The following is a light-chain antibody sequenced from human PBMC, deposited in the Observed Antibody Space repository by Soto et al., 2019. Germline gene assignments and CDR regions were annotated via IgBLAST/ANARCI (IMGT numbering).Light chain of an antibody. CDR2: AAS. V-gene: IGKV1-6*01. CDR3: LQDYNYPLT. Sequence: AIHLTQSPSSLSASVGDRVTITCRASQGIRNDLGWYQQKPGKAPKLLIYAASSLQSGVPSRFSGSGSGTDFTLTISSLQPEDFATYYCLQDYNYPLTFGGGTKVDIK. J-gene: IGKJ4*01. CDR1: QGIRND.